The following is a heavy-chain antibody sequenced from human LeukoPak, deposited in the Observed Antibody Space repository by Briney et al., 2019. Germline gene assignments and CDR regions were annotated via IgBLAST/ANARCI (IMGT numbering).Heavy chain of an antibody. J-gene: IGHJ4*02. CDR3: TRRYGGHSGWAGYHDS. V-gene: IGHV3-64*01. Sequence: GGSLRLSCVASGFSFSAYIMHWVRQAPGKGLEYGSAIRSDGSSTFYPNSVKGRFTISRDNSKSTLYLQMGSLRAEDTAVYYCTRRYGGHSGWAGYHDSWGQGTLVTVSS. CDR2: IRSDGSST. CDR1: GFSFSAYI. D-gene: IGHD6-19*01.